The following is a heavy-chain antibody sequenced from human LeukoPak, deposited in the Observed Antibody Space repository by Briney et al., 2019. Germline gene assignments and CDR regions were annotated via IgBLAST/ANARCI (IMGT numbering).Heavy chain of an antibody. Sequence: GALVLYWAGPWLILKNYWVNLVRQASRKELYLVVNINQDGSEKNYVGSVKGRFTISRDNAKNSLYLQMNSLRAEDTAVYYCARYPSGYDRGFDYWGQGTLVTVSS. CDR3: ARYPSGYDRGFDY. CDR1: WLILKNYW. J-gene: IGHJ4*02. CDR2: INQDGSEK. V-gene: IGHV3-7*04. D-gene: IGHD5-12*01.